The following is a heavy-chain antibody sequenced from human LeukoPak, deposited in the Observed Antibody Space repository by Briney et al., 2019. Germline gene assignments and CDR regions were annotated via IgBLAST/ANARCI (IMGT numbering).Heavy chain of an antibody. CDR3: ARVYGYGYYYMDV. CDR1: GGSFSSSTYY. CDR2: IYYSGST. Sequence: PSETLSLTCTVSGGSFSSSTYYWGWIRQPPGKGLEWIGSIYYSGSTYYNPSLKSRVTISVDTSKNQFSLKLSSVTAADTAVYYCARVYGYGYYYMDVWGKGTTVTVSS. J-gene: IGHJ6*03. D-gene: IGHD5-18*01. V-gene: IGHV4-39*01.